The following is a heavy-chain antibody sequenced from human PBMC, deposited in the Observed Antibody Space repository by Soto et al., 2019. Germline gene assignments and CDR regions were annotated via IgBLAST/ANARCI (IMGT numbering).Heavy chain of an antibody. CDR1: GYTFSCYA. CDR2: INAGNGNT. CDR3: ARDLDTIVGVVRYYDMDV. J-gene: IGHJ6*03. Sequence: LKSSCKSSGYTFSCYAMPWQRKDTGQRLEWMGWINAGNGNTKYSQKFQGRVTITRDTSASTAYMELSSLRSEDTAVYYCARDLDTIVGVVRYYDMDVWGKGTTVTVSS. D-gene: IGHD3-3*01. V-gene: IGHV1-3*01.